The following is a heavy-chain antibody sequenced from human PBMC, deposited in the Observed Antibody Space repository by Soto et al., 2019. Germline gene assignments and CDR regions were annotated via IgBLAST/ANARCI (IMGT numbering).Heavy chain of an antibody. CDR1: GVTFSSET. D-gene: IGHD3-10*01. Sequence: VASVKVSCKASGVTFSSETLGWVRQAPGQGLEWVGGIIPLFGTASYAQKFQGRVTITADESTSTVYMELSSLRSDDTAVYFCATELGENPASPFDAWGQGTQVTVSS. CDR3: ATELGENPASPFDA. CDR2: IIPLFGTA. V-gene: IGHV1-69*13. J-gene: IGHJ4*02.